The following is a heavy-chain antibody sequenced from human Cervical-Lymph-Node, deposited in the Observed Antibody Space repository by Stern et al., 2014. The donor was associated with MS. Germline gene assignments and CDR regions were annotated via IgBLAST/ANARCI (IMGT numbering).Heavy chain of an antibody. J-gene: IGHJ4*02. D-gene: IGHD6-19*01. CDR3: ATSESVAVSGSDF. CDR1: GGSINTGSFY. Sequence: QVQLQESGPGLVKPSQTLSLTCSASGGSINTGSFYWTWIRPPAGQGLEWIGCIPTGGSTNYNPSLRGRVTISLDRSKNHSPLKLTLVTAADTAVYYCATSESVAVSGSDFWGQGTLVTVSS. CDR2: IPTGGST. V-gene: IGHV4-61*02.